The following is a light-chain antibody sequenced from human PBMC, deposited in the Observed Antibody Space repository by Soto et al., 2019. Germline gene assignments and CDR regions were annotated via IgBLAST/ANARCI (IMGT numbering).Light chain of an antibody. CDR1: SSDVGYYNY. J-gene: IGLJ1*01. CDR3: RSYTPGRTDV. V-gene: IGLV2-14*01. Sequence: QSALTQPASVSGSPGQSITISCTGSSSDVGYYNYVSWYQQHPDKAPKVMIYDVSNRPSGVSNRFSGSKSGNTASLTISGLLAEDEADYYCRSYTPGRTDVFGSGTKLTVL. CDR2: DVS.